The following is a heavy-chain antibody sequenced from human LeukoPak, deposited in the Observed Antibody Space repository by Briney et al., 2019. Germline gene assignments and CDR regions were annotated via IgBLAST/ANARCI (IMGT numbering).Heavy chain of an antibody. J-gene: IGHJ6*02. CDR1: GFTFSSYA. D-gene: IGHD2-2*01. CDR3: ARDPHEYCSSTSCYGMVYYYYGMDV. CDR2: ISYDGSNK. Sequence: GGSLRLSCAASGFTFSSYAMLWVRQAPGKGLEWVAVISYDGSNKYYADSVKGRFTISRDNSKNTLYLQMNSLRAEDTAVYYCARDPHEYCSSTSCYGMVYYYYGMDVWGQGTTVTVSS. V-gene: IGHV3-30-3*01.